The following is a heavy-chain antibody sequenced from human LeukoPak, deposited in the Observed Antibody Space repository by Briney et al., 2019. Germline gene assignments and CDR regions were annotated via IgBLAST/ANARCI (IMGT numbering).Heavy chain of an antibody. CDR3: ARGTVLLWFGVDY. D-gene: IGHD3-10*01. CDR1: GFTLGSYW. Sequence: GGSLRLSCAASGFTLGSYWMHWVRQAPGKGLVWVSQINTDGSSTNYADSVKGRFTISRDNAKNTLYLQMNSLRAEDTAVYYCARGTVLLWFGVDYWGQGTLVTVSS. V-gene: IGHV3-74*01. CDR2: INTDGSST. J-gene: IGHJ4*02.